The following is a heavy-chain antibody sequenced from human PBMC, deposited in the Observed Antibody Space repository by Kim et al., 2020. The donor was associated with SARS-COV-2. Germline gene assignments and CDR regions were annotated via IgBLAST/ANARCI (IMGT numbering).Heavy chain of an antibody. D-gene: IGHD6-13*01. Sequence: GGSLRLSCAASGFTFRNYALHWVRQAPGKGPEWVSVISYDGTNKYYADSVRGRFTISRDNAKNSLYLQMNSLRAEDTAVYYCARATYSSSWYVHYYYYYYYYMDVWGKRDHGHRLL. J-gene: IGHJ6*03. CDR1: GFTFRNYA. V-gene: IGHV3-30-3*01. CDR2: ISYDGTNK. CDR3: ARATYSSSWYVHYYYYYYYYMDV.